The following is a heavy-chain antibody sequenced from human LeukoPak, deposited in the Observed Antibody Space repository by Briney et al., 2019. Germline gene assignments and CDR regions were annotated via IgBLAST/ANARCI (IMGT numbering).Heavy chain of an antibody. V-gene: IGHV3-53*01. D-gene: IGHD3-22*01. J-gene: IGHJ2*01. Sequence: GGSLRLSCAASGFTFSSYNMSWVRQAPGKGLEWVSVIYSGVSTYYADSVKGRFTISRDNSKNTLYLQMNSLRAEDTALYYCARDRRYYDSSGYYFHWYFDLWGRGTLVTVSS. CDR2: IYSGVST. CDR1: GFTFSSYN. CDR3: ARDRRYYDSSGYYFHWYFDL.